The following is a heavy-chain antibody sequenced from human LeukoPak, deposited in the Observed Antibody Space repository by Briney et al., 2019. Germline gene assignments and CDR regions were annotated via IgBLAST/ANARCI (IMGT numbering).Heavy chain of an antibody. Sequence: ASVKVSCKTPGYTFTNHDVNWVRQATGQGLEWMGWMNPKSNNRGYAQKFQGRVTITTDTSISTAYMELSSLRSEDTAVYYCTRGLKGNYYSGSGTYRWFAPWGQGTLVTVSS. J-gene: IGHJ5*02. CDR2: MNPKSNNR. CDR3: TRGLKGNYYSGSGTYRWFAP. V-gene: IGHV1-8*03. D-gene: IGHD3-10*01. CDR1: GYTFTNHD.